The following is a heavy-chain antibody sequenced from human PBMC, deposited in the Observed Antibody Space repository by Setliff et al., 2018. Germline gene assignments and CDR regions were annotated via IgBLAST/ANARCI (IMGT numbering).Heavy chain of an antibody. CDR2: IYYSGTT. V-gene: IGHV4-59*01. CDR3: ARDSALHSYHYDSSGYLDY. Sequence: KPSETLSLTCTVSGGSISTYYWSWIRQPPGKGLEWIGYIYYSGTTNYNPLFKSRVTISVDRPKNQFSLKLSSVTAADTGVYYCARDSALHSYHYDSSGYLDYWGQGALVTVSS. CDR1: GGSISTYY. J-gene: IGHJ4*02. D-gene: IGHD3-22*01.